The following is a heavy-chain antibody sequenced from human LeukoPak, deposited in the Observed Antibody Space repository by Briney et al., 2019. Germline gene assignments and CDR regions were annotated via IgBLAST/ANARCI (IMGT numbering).Heavy chain of an antibody. Sequence: GGSLRLSCAASGFRISTYWMSWVRQAPGKGLEWVANINEDGSEKYYVDSVKGRFTISRDNAKNSLYLQMNSLRAEDTAVYYCATAARRIDYWGQGTLVTVSS. CDR3: ATAARRIDY. V-gene: IGHV3-7*05. J-gene: IGHJ4*02. CDR1: GFRISTYW. D-gene: IGHD6-25*01. CDR2: INEDGSEK.